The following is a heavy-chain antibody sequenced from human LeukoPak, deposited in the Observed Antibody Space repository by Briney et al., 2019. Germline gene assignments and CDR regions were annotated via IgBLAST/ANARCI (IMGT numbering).Heavy chain of an antibody. CDR1: GGSISSYY. D-gene: IGHD4-17*01. CDR3: AKGVTTFDS. V-gene: IGHV4-59*01. Sequence: PSETLSLTCTVSGGSISSYYWSWIRQPPGKGLEWIGYIHSNGNNNYNPTLKSRLTVSVDTSKNQFSLKLTSVTAADTAVYFCAKGVTTFDSWGQGTLVTVSS. J-gene: IGHJ4*02. CDR2: IHSNGNN.